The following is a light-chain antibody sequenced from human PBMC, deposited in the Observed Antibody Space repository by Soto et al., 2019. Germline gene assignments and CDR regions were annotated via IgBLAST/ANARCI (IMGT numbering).Light chain of an antibody. CDR3: QRYNDYQYI. V-gene: IGKV1-5*03. CDR1: QSITTW. Sequence: DIQMTQSPSTLSASVGDRVTITCRASQSITTWLAWYQQKPGKAPKVLIYKATNLQSGVPSRFSGSGSGTEFSLTISSLQPDDFATYYCQRYNDYQYIFGQGTKLEIK. J-gene: IGKJ2*01. CDR2: KAT.